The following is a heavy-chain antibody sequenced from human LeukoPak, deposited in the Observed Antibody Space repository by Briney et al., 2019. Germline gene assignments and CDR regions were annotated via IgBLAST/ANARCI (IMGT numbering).Heavy chain of an antibody. CDR2: IYYSGST. Sequence: PSETLSLTCTVSGGSISSSSYYWGWIRQPPGKGLEWIGSIYYSGSTYYNPSLKSRVTISVDTSKNQFSLKLSSVTAADTAVYYCARDGVVAAAGTNAFDIWGQGTMVTVSS. CDR3: ARDGVVAAAGTNAFDI. D-gene: IGHD6-13*01. V-gene: IGHV4-39*07. CDR1: GGSISSSSYY. J-gene: IGHJ3*02.